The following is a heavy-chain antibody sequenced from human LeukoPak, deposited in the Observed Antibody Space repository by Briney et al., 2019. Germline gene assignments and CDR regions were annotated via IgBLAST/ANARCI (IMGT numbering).Heavy chain of an antibody. Sequence: SETLSLACIVSGDSISSYYWSWIRQPPGKGLEWIGYIYYSGSTNYNPSLKSRVTISVDASKNHFSLKLSSVTAADTAVYYCARDRSLGIIDYWGQGTLVTVSS. CDR1: GDSISSYY. J-gene: IGHJ4*02. CDR2: IYYSGST. CDR3: ARDRSLGIIDY. V-gene: IGHV4-59*01. D-gene: IGHD3-16*01.